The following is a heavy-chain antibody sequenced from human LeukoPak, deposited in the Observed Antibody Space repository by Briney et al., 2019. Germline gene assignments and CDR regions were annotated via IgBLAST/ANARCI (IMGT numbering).Heavy chain of an antibody. CDR2: ISTTSSYT. CDR1: GFTFSNYY. V-gene: IGHV3-11*06. J-gene: IGHJ4*02. Sequence: KPGGSLRLSCATSGFTFSNYYMSWVRQAPGKGLQWVSYISTTSSYTKYADSVKGRFIISRDNGKNSLYLQLNSLRAEDTAVYYCALAWSGSYSGLDYWGQGTLVTVSS. D-gene: IGHD1-26*01. CDR3: ALAWSGSYSGLDY.